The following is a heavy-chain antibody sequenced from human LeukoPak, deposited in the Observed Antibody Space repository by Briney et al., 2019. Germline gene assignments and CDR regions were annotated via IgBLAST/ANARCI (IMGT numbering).Heavy chain of an antibody. CDR2: IYHSGST. CDR3: ARGNSENFQH. J-gene: IGHJ1*01. D-gene: IGHD4-23*01. V-gene: IGHV4-30-2*01. Sequence: SETLSLTCAVSGGSISSGGYSWSWIRQPPGKGLEWIGYIYHSGSTHYNPSLKSRVTISVDRSKNQFSLKLSSVTAADTAVYYCARGNSENFQHWGQGTLVTVSS. CDR1: GGSISSGGYS.